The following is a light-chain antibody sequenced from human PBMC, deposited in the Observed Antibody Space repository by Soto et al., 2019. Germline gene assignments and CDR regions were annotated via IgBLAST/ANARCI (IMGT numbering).Light chain of an antibody. V-gene: IGKV1-33*01. J-gene: IGKJ5*01. Sequence: DIQMTQSPSSLSASVGDRVTITCQASQDISNYLNWYQQKPGKAPKLIIYDASNLETGVPSMFSGSGSGTDFTFTISSLQPEDIATNYCPQYDNLPSITFGQGTRLDFK. CDR2: DAS. CDR1: QDISNY. CDR3: PQYDNLPSIT.